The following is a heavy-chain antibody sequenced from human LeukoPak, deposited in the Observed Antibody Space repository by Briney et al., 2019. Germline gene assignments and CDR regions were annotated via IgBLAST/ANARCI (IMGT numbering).Heavy chain of an antibody. CDR2: INPNSGVT. Sequence: ASVKVSCKASGYTFTGYHVHWVRQAPGQGLEWVGRINPNSGVTNYAQKLQGRVTMTTDTSTSTAYMELRSLRSDDTAVYYCARARVGAYNWFDPWGQGTLVTVSS. J-gene: IGHJ5*02. CDR3: ARARVGAYNWFDP. V-gene: IGHV1-2*06. CDR1: GYTFTGYH. D-gene: IGHD1-26*01.